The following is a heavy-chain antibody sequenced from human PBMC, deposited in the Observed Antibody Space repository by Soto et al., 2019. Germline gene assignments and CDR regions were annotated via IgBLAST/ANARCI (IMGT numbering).Heavy chain of an antibody. CDR2: ISAYNGNT. CDR1: GYTFTSYG. D-gene: IGHD5-18*01. CDR3: ASLDGAMVPFDY. V-gene: IGHV1-18*04. J-gene: IGHJ4*02. Sequence: QVQLVQSGAEVKKPGASVKVSCKASGYTFTSYGISWVRQAPGLGLEWMGWISAYNGNTNYAQKLQGRVTMTTDTATSTAYMELTSLISDDTAVYYCASLDGAMVPFDYWGQGTLVTVSS.